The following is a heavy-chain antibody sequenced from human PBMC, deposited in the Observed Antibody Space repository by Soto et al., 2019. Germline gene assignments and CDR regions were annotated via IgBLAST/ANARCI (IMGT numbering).Heavy chain of an antibody. CDR2: ISAYNGNT. Sequence: ASVKVSCKASGHTFTSYGISWVRQAPGQGLEWMGWISAYNGNTNYAQKLQGRVTMTTDTSTSTAYMELRSLRSDDTAVYYCARPVVLVAATEYYYGMDVWGQGTTVTVSS. CDR3: ARPVVLVAATEYYYGMDV. D-gene: IGHD2-15*01. CDR1: GHTFTSYG. J-gene: IGHJ6*02. V-gene: IGHV1-18*01.